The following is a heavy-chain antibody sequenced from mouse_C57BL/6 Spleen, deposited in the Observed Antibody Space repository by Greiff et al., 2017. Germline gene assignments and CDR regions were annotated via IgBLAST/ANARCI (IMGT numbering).Heavy chain of an antibody. D-gene: IGHD1-2*01. CDR1: GFTFSDYG. J-gene: IGHJ4*01. CDR3: AGSFDGHYYAMDY. Sequence: EVQRVESGGGLVKPGGSLKLSCAASGFTFSDYGMHWVRQAPEKGLEWVAYISSGSSTIYYADTVKGRFTISRDNAKNTLFLQMTSLRSEDTAMYYCAGSFDGHYYAMDYWGQGTSVTVSS. CDR2: ISSGSSTI. V-gene: IGHV5-17*01.